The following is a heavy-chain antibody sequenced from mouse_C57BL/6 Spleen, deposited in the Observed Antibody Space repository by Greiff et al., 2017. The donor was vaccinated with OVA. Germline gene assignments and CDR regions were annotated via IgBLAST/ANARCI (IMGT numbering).Heavy chain of an antibody. CDR2: INPNNGGT. Sequence: EVQLQQSGPELVKPGASVKISCKASGYTFTDYYMNWVKQSHGKSLEWIGDINPNNGGTSYNQKFKGKATLTVDKSSSTAYMELRSLTSEDSAVYYCASNDGYRAWFAYWGQGTLVTVSA. CDR3: ASNDGYRAWFAY. V-gene: IGHV1-26*01. D-gene: IGHD2-3*01. CDR1: GYTFTDYY. J-gene: IGHJ3*01.